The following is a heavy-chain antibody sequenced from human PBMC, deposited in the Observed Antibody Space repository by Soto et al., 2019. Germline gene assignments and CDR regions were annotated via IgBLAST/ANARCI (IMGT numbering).Heavy chain of an antibody. CDR3: ARVGYSGYDDFDY. J-gene: IGHJ4*02. D-gene: IGHD5-12*01. V-gene: IGHV3-7*05. CDR2: IKQDGSEK. CDR1: GFTFSSYW. Sequence: EVQLVESGGGLVQTGGSLRLSCVASGFTFSSYWMSWVRQAPGKGLEWVDNIKQDGSEKYYVDSVKGRFTISRDNANNSLYLQMNSLRAEDTAVYYCARVGYSGYDDFDYWGQGTLVTVPS.